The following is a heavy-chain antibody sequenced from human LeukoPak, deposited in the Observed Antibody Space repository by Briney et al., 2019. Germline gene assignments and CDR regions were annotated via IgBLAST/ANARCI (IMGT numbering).Heavy chain of an antibody. D-gene: IGHD3-22*01. J-gene: IGHJ4*02. Sequence: PGGSLRLSCAASGFTFSSYPMSWVRQAPGKGLEWVSGISGSGAGTYYVGSVKGRFTISRDNSKNTLYLQMNSLRAEDTAVYYCAKDPYYYDSSGYYYGYFDYWGQGTLGTVSS. CDR2: ISGSGAGT. V-gene: IGHV3-23*01. CDR3: AKDPYYYDSSGYYYGYFDY. CDR1: GFTFSSYP.